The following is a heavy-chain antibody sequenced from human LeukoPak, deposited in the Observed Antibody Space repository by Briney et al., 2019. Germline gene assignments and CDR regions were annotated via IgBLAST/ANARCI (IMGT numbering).Heavy chain of an antibody. V-gene: IGHV4-59*08. CDR2: IYYSGST. Sequence: KSSETLSLTCTVSGGSISSYYWSWIRQPPGKGLEWIGYIYYSGSTNYNPSLKSRVTISVDTSKNQFSLKLSSVTAAGTAVYYCAGLTVTQGLDYWGQGTLVTVSS. CDR3: AGLTVTQGLDY. J-gene: IGHJ4*02. CDR1: GGSISSYY. D-gene: IGHD4-17*01.